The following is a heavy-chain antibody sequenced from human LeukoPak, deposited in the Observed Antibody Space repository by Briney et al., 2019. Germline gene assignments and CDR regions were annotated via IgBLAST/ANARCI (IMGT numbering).Heavy chain of an antibody. Sequence: GRSLRLSCAASGFTFDDYAMHWVRQAPGKGLEWVSGISWNSGSIGYADSVKDRFTISRDNAKNSLYLQMNSLRAEDTALYYCAKDLYSSGWFARLFDYWGQGTLVTVSS. CDR2: ISWNSGSI. CDR1: GFTFDDYA. D-gene: IGHD6-19*01. V-gene: IGHV3-9*01. J-gene: IGHJ4*02. CDR3: AKDLYSSGWFARLFDY.